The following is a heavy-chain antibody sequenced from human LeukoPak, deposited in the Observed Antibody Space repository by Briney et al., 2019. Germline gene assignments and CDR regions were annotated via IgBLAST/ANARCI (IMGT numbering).Heavy chain of an antibody. CDR3: ARDGLAVAGILSDAFDI. V-gene: IGHV1-18*01. D-gene: IGHD6-19*01. J-gene: IGHJ3*02. CDR2: ISGYNGNT. CDR1: YYTFTSYG. Sequence: GASVKVSCKTSYYTFTSYGISWVRQAPGQGLEWMGRISGYNGNTNYPQKFQGRVTMTTDTSTSTAYMELRSLRSDDTAVYYCARDGLAVAGILSDAFDIWGQGTLVTVSS.